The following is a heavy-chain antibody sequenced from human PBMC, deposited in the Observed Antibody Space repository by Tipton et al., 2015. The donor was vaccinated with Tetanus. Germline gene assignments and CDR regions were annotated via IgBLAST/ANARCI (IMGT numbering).Heavy chain of an antibody. V-gene: IGHV4-34*01. CDR3: AKSNELLWFGELRHGMDV. D-gene: IGHD3-10*01. CDR1: GGSFSGYY. J-gene: IGHJ6*02. Sequence: TLSLTCAVYGGSFSGYYWSWIRQPPGKGLEWIGEINHSGSTNYNPSLKSRVTISVDTSKNQFSLKLSSVTAADTAVYYCAKSNELLWFGELRHGMDVWGQGTTVTVSS. CDR2: INHSGST.